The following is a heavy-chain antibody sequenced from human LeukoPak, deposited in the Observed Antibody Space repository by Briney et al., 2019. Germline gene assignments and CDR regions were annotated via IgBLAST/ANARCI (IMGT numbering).Heavy chain of an antibody. V-gene: IGHV3-66*04. CDR2: IYNSGST. CDR1: GFTAGYNY. CDR3: ARRSNPPGRIDH. J-gene: IGHJ4*02. D-gene: IGHD1-14*01. Sequence: GGSLRLSCAASGFTAGYNYMAWVRQAPGKGLEWVAAIYNSGSTCYADSVKGRFTISRDNSKNTMYLQMNSLKGEDTAVYYCARRSNPPGRIDHWGQGTLVTVSS.